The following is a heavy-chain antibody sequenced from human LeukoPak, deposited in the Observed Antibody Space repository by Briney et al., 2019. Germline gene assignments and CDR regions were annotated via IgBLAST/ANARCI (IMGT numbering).Heavy chain of an antibody. CDR3: AKDQGPNYGSGPFDY. CDR1: GFTFSSYG. CDR2: IRYDGSNK. Sequence: PGGSLRLSCAASGFTFSSYGMHWVRQAPGKGLEWVAFIRYDGSNKYYADSVKGRFTISRDNSKNTLYLQMNSLRAEDTAVYYCAKDQGPNYGSGPFDYWGQGTLVTVSS. D-gene: IGHD3-10*01. J-gene: IGHJ4*02. V-gene: IGHV3-30*02.